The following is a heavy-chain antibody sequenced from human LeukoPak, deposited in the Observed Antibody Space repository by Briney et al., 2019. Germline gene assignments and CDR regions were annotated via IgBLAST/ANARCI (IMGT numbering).Heavy chain of an antibody. CDR1: GFTFSRYS. J-gene: IGHJ3*02. D-gene: IGHD3-9*01. CDR2: ISTSSNYI. V-gene: IGHV3-21*01. CDR3: AKEYDILTGYYASDI. Sequence: PGGSLRLSCAASGFTFSRYSMNWVRQAPGKGLEWVSSISTSSNYIYYADSVKGRFTISRDNAKNSLYLQMNSLRAEDTAMYYCAKEYDILTGYYASDIWGQGTMVTVSS.